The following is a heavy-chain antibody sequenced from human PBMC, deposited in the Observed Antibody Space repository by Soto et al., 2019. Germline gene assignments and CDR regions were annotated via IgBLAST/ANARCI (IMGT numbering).Heavy chain of an antibody. CDR1: GFTFSSYG. CDR3: ARDPVMRQLVVWGPESYYYYGMDV. D-gene: IGHD6-13*01. V-gene: IGHV3-33*01. J-gene: IGHJ6*02. CDR2: IWYDGSNK. Sequence: GGSLRLSCAASGFTFSSYGMHWVRQAPGKGLEWVAVIWYDGSNKYYADSVKGRFTISRDNSKNTLYLQMNSLRAEDTAVYYCARDPVMRQLVVWGPESYYYYGMDVWGQGTTVTVSS.